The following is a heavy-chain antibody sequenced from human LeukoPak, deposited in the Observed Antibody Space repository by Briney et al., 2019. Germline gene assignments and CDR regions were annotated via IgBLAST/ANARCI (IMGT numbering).Heavy chain of an antibody. CDR1: GFTFSDNY. CDR2: MYSRGDT. CDR3: ARDAPQVPAAGVLAS. V-gene: IGHV3-53*01. J-gene: IGHJ5*02. D-gene: IGHD6-13*01. Sequence: GGSLRLSCAASGFTFSDNYMSWVRQAPGKGLEWVSVMYSRGDTYYSNSVKGRFTFSRDISKNTLYLQMNGLRTEDTAMYYCARDAPQVPAAGVLASWGQGTLVTVSS.